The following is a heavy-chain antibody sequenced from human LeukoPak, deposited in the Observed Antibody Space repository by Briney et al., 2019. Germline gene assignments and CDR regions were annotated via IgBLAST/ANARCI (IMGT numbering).Heavy chain of an antibody. Sequence: GGSLRLSCEASGFTFSNHWMHWVRQAPGKGLVWVSVISKDGSTSVYADSVKGRFTISRDNSKNTLYLQMNSLRAEDTAVYYCAKEGGYAKGYYYYMDVWGKGTTVTISS. CDR2: ISKDGSTS. V-gene: IGHV3-74*01. CDR3: AKEGGYAKGYYYYMDV. CDR1: GFTFSNHW. D-gene: IGHD5-12*01. J-gene: IGHJ6*03.